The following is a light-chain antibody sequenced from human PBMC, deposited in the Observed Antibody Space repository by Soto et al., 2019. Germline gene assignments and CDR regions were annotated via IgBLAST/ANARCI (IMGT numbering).Light chain of an antibody. J-gene: IGKJ1*01. CDR2: DAS. CDR3: QQRSHWWT. Sequence: EIVLTQSPATLSLSPGERATLSCRASQSVSSYLAWYQQKPGQAPRLLIYDASNRATGIPARFSGSGSGTDFTLTISSLEPEDFAVYYCQQRSHWWTFAQGTKVEIK. CDR1: QSVSSY. V-gene: IGKV3-11*01.